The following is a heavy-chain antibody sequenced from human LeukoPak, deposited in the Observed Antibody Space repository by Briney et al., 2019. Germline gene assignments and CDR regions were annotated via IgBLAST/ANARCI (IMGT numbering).Heavy chain of an antibody. CDR1: GYTFTGYY. Sequence: EASVKVSCKASGYTFTGYYMHWVRQAPGQGLEWMGWINPNSGGTNYAQKFQGRVTMTRDTSISTAYMELSRLRSDDTAVYYCARVPGYSSGWYEYYFDYWGQGTLVTVSS. J-gene: IGHJ4*02. V-gene: IGHV1-2*02. D-gene: IGHD6-19*01. CDR2: INPNSGGT. CDR3: ARVPGYSSGWYEYYFDY.